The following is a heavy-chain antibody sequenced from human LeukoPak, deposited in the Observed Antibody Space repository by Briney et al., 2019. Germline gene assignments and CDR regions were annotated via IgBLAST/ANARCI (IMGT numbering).Heavy chain of an antibody. CDR1: GYTFTGYY. Sequence: ASVKVSCKASGYTFTGYYIHWVRQAPGQGLEWMGWINPNNGGTNYAQKFQGRVTMTRETSISTAYMELNRLTSDDTAVYYCARYKYTGYETFDYWGQGTPVTVSS. CDR3: ARYKYTGYETFDY. D-gene: IGHD5-12*01. CDR2: INPNNGGT. J-gene: IGHJ4*02. V-gene: IGHV1-2*02.